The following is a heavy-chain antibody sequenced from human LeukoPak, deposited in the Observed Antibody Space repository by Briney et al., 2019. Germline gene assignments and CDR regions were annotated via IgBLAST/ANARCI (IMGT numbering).Heavy chain of an antibody. V-gene: IGHV3-30*04. J-gene: IGHJ4*02. CDR2: ISYDGSNE. CDR1: GFTFSSYV. Sequence: GGSLRLSCAAAGFTFSSYVMHCVRQAPGKGLGWVAIISYDGSNEYYADSVKGRFTISRDNSKNTLYLQMHSLRAADTAVYYCATLPLWFGELWSDYWGQGTLVTVSS. CDR3: ATLPLWFGELWSDY. D-gene: IGHD3-10*01.